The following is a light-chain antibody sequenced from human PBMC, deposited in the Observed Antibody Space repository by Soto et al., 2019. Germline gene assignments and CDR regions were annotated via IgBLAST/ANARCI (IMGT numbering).Light chain of an antibody. CDR2: AAS. CDR3: HQSYNSPLT. CDR1: QSISSY. V-gene: IGKV1-39*01. J-gene: IGKJ4*01. Sequence: DIQMTQSPSSLSASVGDRITITCRASQSISSYLNCYQQKPGKAPKLLIYAASSLQSGGPSRFSGSGSGTDFTLTIRSLQPEDFATYYCHQSYNSPLTFGGGTKVEIK.